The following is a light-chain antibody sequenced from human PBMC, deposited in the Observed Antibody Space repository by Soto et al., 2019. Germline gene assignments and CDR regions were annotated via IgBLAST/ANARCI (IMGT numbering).Light chain of an antibody. CDR3: QQYGNSHPIP. CDR2: GAY. V-gene: IGKV3-20*01. J-gene: IGKJ5*01. Sequence: IVFTQYPGPLPLPPGERATLSCRARQSVSRSYLAWYQTKPGQAPRLISYGAYSRAPGITDRFSVSGSGTDFTLTISRLEHEDFAVYYCQQYGNSHPIPFGQGTRVEIK. CDR1: QSVSRSY.